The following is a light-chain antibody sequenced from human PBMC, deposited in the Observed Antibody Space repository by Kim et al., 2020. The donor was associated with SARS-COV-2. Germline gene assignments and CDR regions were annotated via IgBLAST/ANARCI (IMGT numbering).Light chain of an antibody. CDR2: AAS. V-gene: IGKV3-20*01. CDR1: QSVTSTF. J-gene: IGKJ5*01. CDR3: QQYGDSIT. Sequence: LSPGERATRSCRASQSVTSTFFAWYQQKLGQAPRLLIYAASTRATGIPDRFSGSGSGSDYTLTITRLEPEDFAVYYCQQYGDSITFGQGTRLEIK.